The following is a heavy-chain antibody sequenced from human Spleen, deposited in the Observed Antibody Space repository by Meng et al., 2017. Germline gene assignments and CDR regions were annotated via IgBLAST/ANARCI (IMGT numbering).Heavy chain of an antibody. CDR2: VNHSGSP. CDR1: GGSFSAYY. D-gene: IGHD3-22*01. Sequence: VSLQQWGAGLLKPSATLSLTFAFSGGSFSAYYWAWIRQTPGKGLEWIGEVNHSGSPNYNPSLKSRVTISIDTSKNLFSLRLNSVTAADTGVYYCARHRLIVVLTGYYHYTGLNVWGQGTTVTVSS. CDR3: ARHRLIVVLTGYYHYTGLNV. V-gene: IGHV4-34*01. J-gene: IGHJ6*02.